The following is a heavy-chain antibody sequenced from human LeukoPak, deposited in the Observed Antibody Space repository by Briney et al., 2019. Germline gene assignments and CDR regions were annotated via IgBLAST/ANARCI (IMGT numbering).Heavy chain of an antibody. D-gene: IGHD1-26*01. CDR1: GFTFSSYA. V-gene: IGHV3-23*01. CDR3: ARSGINNFDY. CDR2: ISGSGDST. Sequence: GGSLRLSCVSSGFTFSSYALSRVRQAPGKGLEWVSSISGSGDSTYYADSVKGRFTIFRDNSKNTLYLHMDSLRAEDTAVYYCARSGINNFDYWGQGNLVTVSS. J-gene: IGHJ4*02.